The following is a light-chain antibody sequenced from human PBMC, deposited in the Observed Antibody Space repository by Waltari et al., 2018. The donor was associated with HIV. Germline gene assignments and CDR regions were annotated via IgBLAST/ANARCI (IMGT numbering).Light chain of an antibody. CDR2: DVD. Sequence: SAVTQPASVSGLPGQSLTISCTGGDSDFGLYTFVSWYQQHPGRVPRLILYDVDSRAPGISDRFSGSRSGPTASLNISRLRAEDEADYYCASFTGDDTLLFGGGTKVTVL. CDR3: ASFTGDDTLL. J-gene: IGLJ3*02. CDR1: DSDFGLYTF. V-gene: IGLV2-14*03.